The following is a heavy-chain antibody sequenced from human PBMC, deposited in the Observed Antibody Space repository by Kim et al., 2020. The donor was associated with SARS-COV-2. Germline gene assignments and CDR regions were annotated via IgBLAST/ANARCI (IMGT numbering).Heavy chain of an antibody. CDR1: GFTFSSYG. D-gene: IGHD1-20*01. CDR3: AKDLSPRGIKSSYYYYGMDV. V-gene: IGHV3-30*18. CDR2: ISYDGSNK. Sequence: GGSLRLSCAASGFTFSSYGMHWVRQAPGKGLEWVAVISYDGSNKYYADSVKDRFTISRDNSKNTLYLQMNSLRAEDTAVYYCAKDLSPRGIKSSYYYYGMDVWGQGTTVTVSS. J-gene: IGHJ6*02.